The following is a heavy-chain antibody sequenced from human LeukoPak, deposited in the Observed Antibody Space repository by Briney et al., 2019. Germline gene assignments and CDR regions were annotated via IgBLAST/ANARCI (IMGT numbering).Heavy chain of an antibody. V-gene: IGHV4-39*07. CDR1: SFTSYW. Sequence: SFTSYWIGWIRQPPGKGLEWIGSIYYSGSTYYNPSLKSRVTISVDTSKNQFSLKLSSVTAADTAVYYCARARSGDYYYYYYMDVWGKGTTVTVSS. J-gene: IGHJ6*03. CDR2: IYYSGST. CDR3: ARARSGDYYYYYYMDV.